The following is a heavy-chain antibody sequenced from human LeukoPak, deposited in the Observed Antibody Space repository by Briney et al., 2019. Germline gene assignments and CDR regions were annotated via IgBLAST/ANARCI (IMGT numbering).Heavy chain of an antibody. J-gene: IGHJ4*02. V-gene: IGHV3-21*04. Sequence: GGSLRLSCAASGFTFSSYSMNWVRQAPGKGLEWVSSISSSSSYIYYADSVKGRFTISRDNSKNTLYLQMNSLRAEDTAVYYCAKSDHIVVVTAIPDWGQGTLVTVSS. D-gene: IGHD2-21*02. CDR2: ISSSSSYI. CDR3: AKSDHIVVVTAIPD. CDR1: GFTFSSYS.